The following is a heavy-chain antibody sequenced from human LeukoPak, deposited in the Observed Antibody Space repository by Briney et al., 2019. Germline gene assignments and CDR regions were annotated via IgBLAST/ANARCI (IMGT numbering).Heavy chain of an antibody. D-gene: IGHD4-23*01. CDR2: IYYSGST. CDR1: GGSIRSSYYY. V-gene: IGHV4-31*03. CDR3: ARTPVTTVAAVDYYGMDV. J-gene: IGHJ6*02. Sequence: SETLSLTCTVSGGSIRSSYYYWGWIRQPPGKGLEWIGYIYYSGSTYYNPSLKSRVTISVDTSKNQFSLKLSSVTAADTAVYYCARTPVTTVAAVDYYGMDVWGQGTTVTVSS.